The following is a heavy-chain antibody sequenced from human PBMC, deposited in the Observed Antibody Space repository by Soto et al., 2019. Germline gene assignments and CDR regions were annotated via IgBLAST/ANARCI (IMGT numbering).Heavy chain of an antibody. V-gene: IGHV3-21*01. J-gene: IGHJ6*02. Sequence: EVQLVESGGGLVKPGGSLRLSCAASGFTFSNYSMNWVRQAPGKGLEWVSSITGSSNFIYYADSVKGRFTISRDNAKNSLYLQINSLRAEDTAVYYCSRGLLWFGENLSGMDVWGQGTMVTVSS. CDR2: ITGSSNFI. D-gene: IGHD3-10*01. CDR1: GFTFSNYS. CDR3: SRGLLWFGENLSGMDV.